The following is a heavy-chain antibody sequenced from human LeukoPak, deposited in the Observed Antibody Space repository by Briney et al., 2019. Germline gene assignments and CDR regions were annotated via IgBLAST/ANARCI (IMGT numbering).Heavy chain of an antibody. D-gene: IGHD6-19*01. CDR3: ANTAGSSSVWYYYYFDY. CDR1: GFTFSSYA. CDR2: ISGSGGRT. V-gene: IGHV3-23*01. J-gene: IGHJ4*02. Sequence: PGGSLRPSCAVSGFTFSSYAMSWVRQAPGKGLEWLSTISGSGGRTYYADSVKGRFTISRDSSKNTLYLQMNSLRAEDTAVYYCANTAGSSSVWYYYYFDYWGQGTLVTVSS.